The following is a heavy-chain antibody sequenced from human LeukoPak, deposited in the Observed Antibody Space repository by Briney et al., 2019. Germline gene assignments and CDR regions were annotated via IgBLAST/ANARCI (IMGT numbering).Heavy chain of an antibody. Sequence: GGSLRLSCAASGFTFSDYYMSWIRQAPGKGLQWVSYISSSSSYTSYAESVKGRFTISRDNAKTSLYLQMNSLRAEDTAVYYCARGRFWSGYTSDYWGQGTLVAVSS. CDR3: ARGRFWSGYTSDY. CDR1: GFTFSDYY. V-gene: IGHV3-11*06. D-gene: IGHD3-3*01. CDR2: ISSSSSYT. J-gene: IGHJ4*02.